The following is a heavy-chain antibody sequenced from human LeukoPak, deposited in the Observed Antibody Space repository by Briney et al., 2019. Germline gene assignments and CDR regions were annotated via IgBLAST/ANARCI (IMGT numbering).Heavy chain of an antibody. V-gene: IGHV7-4-1*02. CDR3: ARLDYGGNSPSHFDY. CDR1: GYTFTSYA. Sequence: ASVKVSCKASGYTFTSYAMNWVRQAPGQGLEWMGWINTNTGNPTYAQGFTGRFVLSLDTSVSTAYLQISSLKAEDTAVYYCARLDYGGNSPSHFDYWGQGTLVTVSS. J-gene: IGHJ4*02. D-gene: IGHD4-23*01. CDR2: INTNTGNP.